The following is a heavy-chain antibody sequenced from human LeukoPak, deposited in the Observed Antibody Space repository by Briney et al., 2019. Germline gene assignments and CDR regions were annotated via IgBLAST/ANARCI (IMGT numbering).Heavy chain of an antibody. D-gene: IGHD3-10*01. V-gene: IGHV4-34*01. Sequence: SETLSLTCAVYGGSFSGYYWSWIRQPPGKGLEWIGEVNHGGSTNYNPSLKSRVTISIDTSKNQFSLKLSSVTAADTAVYYCANYGSGSYRFDPWGQGTLVTVSS. CDR2: VNHGGST. J-gene: IGHJ5*02. CDR3: ANYGSGSYRFDP. CDR1: GGSFSGYY.